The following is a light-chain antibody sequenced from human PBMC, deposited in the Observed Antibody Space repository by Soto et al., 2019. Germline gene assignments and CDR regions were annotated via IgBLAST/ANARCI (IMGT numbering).Light chain of an antibody. CDR3: QQYGSSQYT. CDR2: GAS. V-gene: IGKV3-20*01. J-gene: IGKJ2*01. CDR1: QSVSSSY. Sequence: EIVLTQSPGTLSLSPGERATLSCRASQSVSSSYLAWYQQKPGQAPRLLIYGASSRATGSPDRFSGSESGTDFTLTISRLEPEDFAVYYCQQYGSSQYTFGQGTKLEIK.